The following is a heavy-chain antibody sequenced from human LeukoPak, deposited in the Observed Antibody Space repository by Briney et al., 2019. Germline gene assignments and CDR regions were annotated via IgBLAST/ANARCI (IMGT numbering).Heavy chain of an antibody. V-gene: IGHV1-69*05. Sequence: SVKVSCKASGGTFSSYAISWVRQAPGQGLEWMGGIIPIFGTANYAQKFQGRVTITTDVSTSTAYMELNSLRSEDTAVYYCARNPSTSIRYYYDYMDVWGKGTTVTVSS. CDR3: ARNPSTSIRYYYDYMDV. CDR1: GGTFSSYA. D-gene: IGHD3-3*02. J-gene: IGHJ6*03. CDR2: IIPIFGTA.